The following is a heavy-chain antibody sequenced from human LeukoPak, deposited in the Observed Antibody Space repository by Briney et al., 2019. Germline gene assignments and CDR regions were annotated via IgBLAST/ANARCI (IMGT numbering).Heavy chain of an antibody. CDR1: GFTFSSYE. J-gene: IGHJ4*02. CDR3: ARGGYSSGWYFDY. Sequence: PGGSLRLSCAASGFTFSSYEMNWVRQAPGKGLEWVSYISSSGSTIYYADSVKGRFTISRDNAKNSLYLQMNSLRAEDTAVYYCARGGYSSGWYFDYWGQGTLVTVSS. CDR2: ISSSGSTI. D-gene: IGHD6-19*01. V-gene: IGHV3-48*03.